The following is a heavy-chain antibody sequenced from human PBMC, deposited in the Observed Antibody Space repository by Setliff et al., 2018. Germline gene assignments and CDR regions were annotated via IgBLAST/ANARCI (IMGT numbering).Heavy chain of an antibody. CDR1: GGSISGASIRSYY. J-gene: IGHJ4*02. V-gene: IGHV4-61*01. D-gene: IGHD6-19*01. CDR3: TRGQRAWSY. Sequence: PSETLSLTCTVSGGSISGASIRSYYWSWIRQPPGKGLEFIGYVYYSGTTNYDPSLKSRVTISADTSTNTVYLDLRSLRSDDSAMYYCTRGQRAWSYWGQGTLVTVSS. CDR2: VYYSGTT.